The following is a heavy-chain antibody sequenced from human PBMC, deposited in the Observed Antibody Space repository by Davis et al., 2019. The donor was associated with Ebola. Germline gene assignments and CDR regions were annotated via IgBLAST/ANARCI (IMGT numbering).Heavy chain of an antibody. CDR1: GFSLSTSGMC. D-gene: IGHD2-2*01. J-gene: IGHJ4*02. CDR2: IDWDDDK. CDR3: ARMIRRPGYFDY. Sequence: SGLTLVKPTQTLTLTCTFSGFSLSTSGMCVSWIRQPPGKALEWLARIDWDDDKYYSTSLKTRLTISKDTSKNQVVLTMTNMDPVDTATYYCARMIRRPGYFDYWGQGTLVTVSS. V-gene: IGHV2-70*11.